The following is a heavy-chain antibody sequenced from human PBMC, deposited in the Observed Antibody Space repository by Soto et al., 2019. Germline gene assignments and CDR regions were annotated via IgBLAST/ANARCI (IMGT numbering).Heavy chain of an antibody. CDR1: GFVVSDYY. CDR2: FLIGGDT. D-gene: IGHD3-3*01. V-gene: IGHV3-53*01. CDR3: AREPLWSGPLPLDAFDL. J-gene: IGHJ3*01. Sequence: PVGSLRLSCAASGFVVSDYYMSWVRQAPGKGLEWVAVFLIGGDTHYGESVKGRFTISRDNSKNTLYLQMNSLSAEDTAVYYCAREPLWSGPLPLDAFDLWGQGTMVTVSS.